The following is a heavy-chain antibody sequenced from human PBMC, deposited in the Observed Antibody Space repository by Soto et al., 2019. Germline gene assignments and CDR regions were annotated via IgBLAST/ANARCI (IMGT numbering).Heavy chain of an antibody. J-gene: IGHJ6*02. CDR2: INHSGGT. CDR1: GGSFSGYY. Sequence: QVQLQQWGAGLLKPSETLSLTCAVYGGSFSGYYWSWIRQAPGKGLEWIGEINHSGGTYYNPPLKSRVTMSLDTSKNHISLRLSSATAADTAVYYCARIMITRTYYNYGMDVWGQGTTVTVSS. CDR3: ARIMITRTYYNYGMDV. D-gene: IGHD1-7*01. V-gene: IGHV4-34*01.